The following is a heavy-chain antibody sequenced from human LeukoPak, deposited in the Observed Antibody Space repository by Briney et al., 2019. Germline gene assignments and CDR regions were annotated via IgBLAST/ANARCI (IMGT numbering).Heavy chain of an antibody. V-gene: IGHV3-21*01. Sequence: GGSLRLSCAASGFTFSSYRMNWVRQAPGKGLEWVSSISGTSTNIYYADSVKGRFTISRDNAKNSVSLQMNSLRAEDTAVYYCAKDYYYGSGSYPNHYWGQGTLVTVSS. CDR1: GFTFSSYR. CDR2: ISGTSTNI. CDR3: AKDYYYGSGSYPNHY. J-gene: IGHJ4*02. D-gene: IGHD3-10*01.